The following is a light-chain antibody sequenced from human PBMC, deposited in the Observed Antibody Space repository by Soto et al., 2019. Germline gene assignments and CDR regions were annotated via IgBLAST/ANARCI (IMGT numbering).Light chain of an antibody. CDR3: QVWDDSSTVV. V-gene: IGLV3-1*01. Sequence: SYELTQPPSLSVSPGQTASVTCSGDKLGNKYACWYQQKPGQSPVLLIYQNNKRPSGIPERFSGSNSGNTATLTISGTQSMDEADYYCQVWDDSSTVVFGGGTKVTVL. J-gene: IGLJ2*01. CDR2: QNN. CDR1: KLGNKY.